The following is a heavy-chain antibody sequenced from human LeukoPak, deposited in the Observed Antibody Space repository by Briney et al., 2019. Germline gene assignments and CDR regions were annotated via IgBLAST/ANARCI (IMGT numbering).Heavy chain of an antibody. CDR3: ARHSAHSSTNDAFDI. D-gene: IGHD6-13*01. V-gene: IGHV4-59*01. CDR1: GGSISSYY. J-gene: IGHJ3*02. Sequence: SETLSLTCTVSGGSISSYYWSWIRQPPGKGLEWIGYIYDSESTNYNPSLKSRVTILIDTSKDQFSLKLSSVTAADTAVYYCARHSAHSSTNDAFDIWGQGTMVTVSS. CDR2: IYDSEST.